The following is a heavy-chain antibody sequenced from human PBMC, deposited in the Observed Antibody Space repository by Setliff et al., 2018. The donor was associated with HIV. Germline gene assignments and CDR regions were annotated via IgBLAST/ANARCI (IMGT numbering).Heavy chain of an antibody. CDR3: ARGTVVPYYLDY. D-gene: IGHD2-15*01. J-gene: IGHJ4*02. CDR2: INHRGST. V-gene: IGHV4-34*01. Sequence: SETLSLTCAVYGGSFSNYYWSWIRQPPGKGLEWIGEINHRGSTNYNPSLKSRVTISVDTSKNQFSLKLSSVTAADTAVYYCARGTVVPYYLDYWGQGTLVTVSS. CDR1: GGSFSNYY.